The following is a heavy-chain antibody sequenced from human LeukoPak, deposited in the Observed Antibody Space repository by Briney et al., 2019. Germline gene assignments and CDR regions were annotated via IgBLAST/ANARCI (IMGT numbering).Heavy chain of an antibody. CDR2: IRSKPYGGTT. CDR3: TRAVYGGYYYMDV. V-gene: IGHV3-49*03. CDR1: GFTFGDFA. Sequence: GGSLRLSCTASGFTFGDFAMSWFRQAPGKGLEWVGFIRSKPYGGTTQYAASVKCRFTISRDDSKSIAYMQMNSLKTEDTALYYCTRAVYGGYYYMDVWGKGTTVTISS. D-gene: IGHD4-23*01. J-gene: IGHJ6*03.